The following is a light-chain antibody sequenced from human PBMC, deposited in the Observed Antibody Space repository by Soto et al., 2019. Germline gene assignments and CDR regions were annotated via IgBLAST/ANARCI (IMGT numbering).Light chain of an antibody. Sequence: VVTHEPSLTVSPGGTVTLTCVSSTGSLNGWHYPTWLQQKPGQAPRPLIDKTTNKYSWTPARFSGSLLGGKPSLTVSGLQAEDEADYFCSSYTNTRTYVFGTGTKVTVL. V-gene: IGLV7-43*01. CDR1: TGSLNGWHY. CDR2: KTT. J-gene: IGLJ1*01. CDR3: SSYTNTRTYV.